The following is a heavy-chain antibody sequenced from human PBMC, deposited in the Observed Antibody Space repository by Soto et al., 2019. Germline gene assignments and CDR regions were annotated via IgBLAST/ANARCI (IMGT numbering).Heavy chain of an antibody. V-gene: IGHV3-30*18. CDR3: AKDRGFLEWLSSVFDD. CDR1: GVTFNSYG. CDR2: ISYDESNR. D-gene: IGHD3-3*01. J-gene: IGHJ4*02. Sequence: TGGSLRLSCVVSGVTFNSYGMHWVRQAPGKGLEWVAAISYDESNRYYADSVKGRFTISRDNSKNTVYLQMNSLRIEDTAVYYCAKDRGFLEWLSSVFDDWGQGTLVTVSS.